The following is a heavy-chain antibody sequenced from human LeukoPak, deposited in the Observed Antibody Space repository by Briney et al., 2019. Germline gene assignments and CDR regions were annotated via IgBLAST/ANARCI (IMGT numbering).Heavy chain of an antibody. CDR2: IYYSGST. D-gene: IGHD2-15*01. CDR3: ARARIVGDSNFDY. V-gene: IGHV4-39*07. J-gene: IGHJ4*02. CDR1: RGSISTSHY. Sequence: SETLSLTCIVSRGSISTSHYWGWIRQPPGKGLEWIGSIYYSGSTSYNSSLKSRVTISVDTSKNQFSLKLTSMTAADTAVYYCARARIVGDSNFDYWGQGTLVTVSS.